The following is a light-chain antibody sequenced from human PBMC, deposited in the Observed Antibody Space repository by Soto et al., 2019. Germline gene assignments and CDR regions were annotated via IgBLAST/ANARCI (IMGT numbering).Light chain of an antibody. CDR2: CAS. J-gene: IGKJ1*01. CDR3: QQYGSSRWT. CDR1: QSVASAY. Sequence: PGDRATLSCRASQSVASAYLAWYQHKPGQAPRLLIYCASSRATGIPARFTGSGSGTDFTLTISRLEPEDFAVYYCQQYGSSRWTFGQGTKVEAK. V-gene: IGKV3-20*01.